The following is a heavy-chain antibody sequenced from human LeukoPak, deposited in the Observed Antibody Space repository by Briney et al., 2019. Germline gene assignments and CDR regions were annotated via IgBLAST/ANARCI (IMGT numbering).Heavy chain of an antibody. CDR1: GYTFTGYY. D-gene: IGHD4-17*01. Sequence: SVKVSCKASGYTFTGYYMHWVRQAPGQGLEWMGGIIPIFGTANYAQKFQGRVTITTDESTSTAYMELSSLRSEGTAVYYCARAGYGDDPPIGYYYYYMDVWGKGTTVTVSS. CDR2: IIPIFGTA. J-gene: IGHJ6*03. CDR3: ARAGYGDDPPIGYYYYYMDV. V-gene: IGHV1-69*05.